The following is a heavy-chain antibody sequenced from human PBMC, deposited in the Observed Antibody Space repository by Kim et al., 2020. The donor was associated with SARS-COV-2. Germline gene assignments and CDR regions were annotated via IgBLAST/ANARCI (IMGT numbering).Heavy chain of an antibody. Sequence: SVKGRFTISRDNSKNTLYLQMNSLRAEDTAVYYCAKLPRQIGPPSNWFDPWGQGTLVTVSS. J-gene: IGHJ5*02. CDR3: AKLPRQIGPPSNWFDP. V-gene: IGHV3-23*01.